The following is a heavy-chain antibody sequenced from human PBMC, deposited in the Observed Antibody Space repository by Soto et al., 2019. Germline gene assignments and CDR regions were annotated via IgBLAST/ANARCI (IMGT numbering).Heavy chain of an antibody. CDR2: IFPGDAET. CDR1: GYNFATHW. D-gene: IGHD5-12*01. V-gene: IGHV5-51*01. CDR3: ATPGGFGMDV. Sequence: PGESLKISCHGSGYNFATHWIGWVRHKAGKGLEWMGIIFPGDAETRYSPSFQGHITISADKSISIACLWWSSLKASDTGMYYCATPGGFGMDVWGQGTTVTVSS. J-gene: IGHJ6*02.